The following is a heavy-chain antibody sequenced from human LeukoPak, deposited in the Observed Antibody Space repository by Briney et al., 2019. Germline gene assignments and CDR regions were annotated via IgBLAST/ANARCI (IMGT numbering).Heavy chain of an antibody. CDR2: ISSSSSYI. CDR3: ATRGYCSSTSCSGYFDY. Sequence: GGSLRLSCAASGFTFSSYSMNWVRQAPGKGLEGVSSISSSSSYIYYADSVKGRFTISRDNAKNSLYLQMNSLRAEDTAVYYCATRGYCSSTSCSGYFDYWGQGTLVTVSS. V-gene: IGHV3-21*01. J-gene: IGHJ4*02. D-gene: IGHD2-2*01. CDR1: GFTFSSYS.